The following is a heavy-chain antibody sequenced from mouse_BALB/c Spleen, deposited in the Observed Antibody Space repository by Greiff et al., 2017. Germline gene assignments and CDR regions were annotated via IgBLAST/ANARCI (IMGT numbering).Heavy chain of an antibody. V-gene: IGHV1-9*01. CDR1: GYTFSSYW. Sequence: PLQQSGAELMKPGASVKISCKATGYTFSSYWIEWVKQRPGHGLEWIGEILPGSGSTNYNEKFKGKATFTADTSSNTAYMQLSSLTSEDSAVYYCARLEDYDYSYAMDYWGQGTSVTVSS. CDR2: ILPGSGST. D-gene: IGHD2-4*01. CDR3: ARLEDYDYSYAMDY. J-gene: IGHJ4*01.